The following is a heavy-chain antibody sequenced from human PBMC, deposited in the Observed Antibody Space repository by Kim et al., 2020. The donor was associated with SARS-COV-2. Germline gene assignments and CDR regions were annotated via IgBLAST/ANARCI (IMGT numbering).Heavy chain of an antibody. J-gene: IGHJ6*02. CDR2: ISGDGGST. D-gene: IGHD3-3*01. V-gene: IGHV3-43*02. CDR3: AKHIRGGGERYDFWSGYPYCYGMDV. CDR1: GFIFDDYA. Sequence: GGSLRLSCAASGFIFDDYAMHWVRQPPGKGLEWVSLISGDGGSTYYADSVKGRFTISRDNSKNSLYLQMNRLRTEDTVLYYCAKHIRGGGERYDFWSGYPYCYGMDVWGQGTTVTVSS.